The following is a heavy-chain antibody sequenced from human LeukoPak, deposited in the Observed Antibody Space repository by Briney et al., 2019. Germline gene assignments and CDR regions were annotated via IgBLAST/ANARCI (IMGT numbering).Heavy chain of an antibody. V-gene: IGHV3-23*01. CDR3: AKASGSGTYYKSPFDY. D-gene: IGHD3-10*01. CDR2: ISGSGGST. J-gene: IGHJ4*02. Sequence: GGSLRLSCAASEFTFSTYAMSWVRQAPGKGLEWVSAISGSGGSTYYADSVKGRFTISRDNSKNTLYLQMNSLRAEDTAVYYCAKASGSGTYYKSPFDYWGQGTLVTVSS. CDR1: EFTFSTYA.